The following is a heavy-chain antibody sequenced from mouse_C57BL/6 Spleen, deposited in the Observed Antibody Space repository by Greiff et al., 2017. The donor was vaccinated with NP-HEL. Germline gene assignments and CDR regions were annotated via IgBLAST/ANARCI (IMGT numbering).Heavy chain of an antibody. Sequence: VQLQQSGPELVKPGASVKISCKASGYSFTGYYMNWVKQSPEKSFEWIGEINPSTGGTTYNQKFKAKATLTVDKSSSTAYMQLKSLTSEDSAVYYCANAYYDYPEWFAYWGQGTLVTVSA. J-gene: IGHJ3*01. CDR2: INPSTGGT. CDR1: GYSFTGYY. CDR3: ANAYYDYPEWFAY. V-gene: IGHV1-42*01. D-gene: IGHD2-4*01.